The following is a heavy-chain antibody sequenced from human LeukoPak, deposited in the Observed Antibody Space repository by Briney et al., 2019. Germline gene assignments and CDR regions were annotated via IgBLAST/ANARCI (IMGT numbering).Heavy chain of an antibody. J-gene: IGHJ6*03. D-gene: IGHD3-10*01. CDR3: ARGSFGSGITMVRGVIDVGYMDV. Sequence: ASVKVSCKASGYTFTSYAMNWVRQAPGQGLEWMGWINPNSGGTNYAQKFQGRVTMTRDTSISTAYMELSRLRSDDTGVYYCARGSFGSGITMVRGVIDVGYMDVWGKGTTVTVSS. CDR2: INPNSGGT. CDR1: GYTFTSYA. V-gene: IGHV1-2*02.